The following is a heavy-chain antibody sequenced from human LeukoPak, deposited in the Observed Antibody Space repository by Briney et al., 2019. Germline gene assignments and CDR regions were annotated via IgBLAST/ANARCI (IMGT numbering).Heavy chain of an antibody. D-gene: IGHD6-6*01. V-gene: IGHV4-39*07. CDR3: ARGFEYSSSSDY. CDR2: IYYSGST. CDR1: GGSISSSSYY. Sequence: SETLSLTCTVSGGSISSSSYYWGWIRQPPGKGLEWIGSIYYSGSTYYNSSLKSRVTISVDTSKNQFSLKLSSVTAADTAVYYCARGFEYSSSSDYWGQGTLVTVSS. J-gene: IGHJ4*02.